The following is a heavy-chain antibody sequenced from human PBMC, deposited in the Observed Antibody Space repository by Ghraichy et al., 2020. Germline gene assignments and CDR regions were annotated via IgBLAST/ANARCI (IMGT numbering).Heavy chain of an antibody. CDR2: ISNVGGVT. J-gene: IGHJ4*02. CDR3: AKGTRSSAGYYFDY. CDR1: AFTFSSYA. Sequence: GGSLRLSCAASAFTFSSYAMNWVRQAPGKGLEWVSSISNVGGVTYYADSVQGRFTISRDNSKNTLDLQLNSLRAEDTAVYYCAKGTRSSAGYYFDYWGQGTLVTVSS. V-gene: IGHV3-23*01. D-gene: IGHD6-25*01.